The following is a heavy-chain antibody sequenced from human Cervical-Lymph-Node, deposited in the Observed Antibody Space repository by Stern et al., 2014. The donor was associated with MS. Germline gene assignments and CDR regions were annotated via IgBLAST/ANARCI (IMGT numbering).Heavy chain of an antibody. V-gene: IGHV1-69*15. CDR1: GGTFTNFV. CDR3: ARGSYCTGGSCYPNWLDP. J-gene: IGHJ5*02. D-gene: IGHD2-15*01. CDR2: IIPIFGPA. Sequence: VQLVQSGAEVKKPGSSVRVSCKASGGTFTNFVINWVRQAPGQGLEWMGSIIPIFGPAHYAEEFQGRVTITADESTSTAYMELGSLRFEDTAVYYCARGSYCTGGSCYPNWLDPWGQGTLVTVSS.